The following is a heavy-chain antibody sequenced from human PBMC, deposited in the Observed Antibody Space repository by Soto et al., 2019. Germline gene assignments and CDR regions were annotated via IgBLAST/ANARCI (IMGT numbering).Heavy chain of an antibody. D-gene: IGHD3-10*01. Sequence: SVKVSCKASGFTFTSSAIQWVRQARGQRLEWIGWIVVGSGNTNYAQKFQERVTITRDMSTSTAYMELSSLRSEDTAVYYCAASPRWFGELSFAFDIWGQGTMVTVSS. V-gene: IGHV1-58*02. CDR3: AASPRWFGELSFAFDI. CDR2: IVVGSGNT. J-gene: IGHJ3*02. CDR1: GFTFTSSA.